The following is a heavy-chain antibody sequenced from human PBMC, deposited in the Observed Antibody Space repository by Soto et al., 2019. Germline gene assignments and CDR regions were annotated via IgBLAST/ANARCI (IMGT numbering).Heavy chain of an antibody. CDR2: IYHSGNT. V-gene: IGHV4-30-2*01. CDR1: GGSISSGGYS. Sequence: SETLSLTCAASGGSISSGGYSWSWIRQPPGKGLEWIGYIYHSGNTYYNPSLKSRVTISVDRSKNQFSLKLSSVTAADTAVYYCARDVSGSWSNTIYGMAVWGQGTTVTSP. D-gene: IGHD6-13*01. CDR3: ARDVSGSWSNTIYGMAV. J-gene: IGHJ6*02.